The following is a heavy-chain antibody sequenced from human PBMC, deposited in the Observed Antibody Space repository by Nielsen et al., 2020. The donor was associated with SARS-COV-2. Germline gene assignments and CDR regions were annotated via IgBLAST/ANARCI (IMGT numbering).Heavy chain of an antibody. J-gene: IGHJ3*02. D-gene: IGHD3-3*01. Sequence: SETLSLTCAVSGGSISSSNWWSWVRQPPGKGLEWIGEIYHSGSTNYNPSLKSRVTISVDKSKNQFSLKLSSVTAADTAVYYCARVLYDFWSGYYHDAFDIWGQGTMVTVSS. V-gene: IGHV4-4*02. CDR2: IYHSGST. CDR3: ARVLYDFWSGYYHDAFDI. CDR1: GGSISSSNW.